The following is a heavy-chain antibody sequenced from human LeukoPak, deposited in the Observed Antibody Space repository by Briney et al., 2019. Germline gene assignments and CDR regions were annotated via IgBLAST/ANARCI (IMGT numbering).Heavy chain of an antibody. CDR1: GFTFSNFA. J-gene: IGHJ6*02. V-gene: IGHV3-23*01. CDR2: IGDTT. D-gene: IGHD2-15*01. Sequence: GGSLRLSCAASGFTFSNFAMRWVRQAPGQGLEWVSTIGDTTYYADSVRGRFTISRDNSKNTLFLRMNSLRAEDTAIYYCAKDVDCSGGNCFSSYYGMDIWGQGTKVTVSS. CDR3: AKDVDCSGGNCFSSYYGMDI.